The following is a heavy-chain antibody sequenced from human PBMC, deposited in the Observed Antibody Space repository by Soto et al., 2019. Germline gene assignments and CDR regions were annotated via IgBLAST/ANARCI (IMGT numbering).Heavy chain of an antibody. J-gene: IGHJ4*02. D-gene: IGHD6-19*01. Sequence: QVQLQESGPGLVKPSETLSLTCTVSGGSISSYYWSWIRQPPGKGLEWIGYIYYSGSTNYNPSLKDRVTISVDTSKNQFSLKLGSVTAADTAVYYCARADEDRGLVFDYWGQGTLVTVSS. CDR2: IYYSGST. CDR3: ARADEDRGLVFDY. V-gene: IGHV4-59*01. CDR1: GGSISSYY.